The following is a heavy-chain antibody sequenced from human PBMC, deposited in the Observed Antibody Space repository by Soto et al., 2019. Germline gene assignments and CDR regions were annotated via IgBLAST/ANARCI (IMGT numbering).Heavy chain of an antibody. Sequence: QVQLVQSGAEVKKPGASVKVSCEASGYPFTAFDINWVRQAAGQGLECMGWMNPSSGDSAFAQPFQDRITMTRTTANSAAYMELSTLTSDDTADYYCVRQPGGGASPCDDYWGEGTMLTVSA. CDR1: GYPFTAFD. V-gene: IGHV1-8*01. CDR3: VRQPGGGASPCDDY. CDR2: MNPSSGDS. D-gene: IGHD2-21*01. J-gene: IGHJ4*02.